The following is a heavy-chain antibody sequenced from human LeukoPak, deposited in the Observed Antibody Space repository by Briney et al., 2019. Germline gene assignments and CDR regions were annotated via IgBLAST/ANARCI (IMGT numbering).Heavy chain of an antibody. D-gene: IGHD6-13*01. CDR3: AKYPSGIAAAGAEDY. CDR2: ISGSGGST. V-gene: IGHV3-23*01. Sequence: GGSLRLSCAASGFTFSSYAMSWVRQAPGEGLEWVSAISGSGGSTYYADSVKGRFTISRDNSKNTLYLQTNSLRAEDTAVYYCAKYPSGIAAAGAEDYWGQGTLVTVSS. J-gene: IGHJ4*02. CDR1: GFTFSSYA.